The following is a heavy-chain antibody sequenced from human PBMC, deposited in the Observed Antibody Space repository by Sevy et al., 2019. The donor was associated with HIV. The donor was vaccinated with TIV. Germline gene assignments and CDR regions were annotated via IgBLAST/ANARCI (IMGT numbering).Heavy chain of an antibody. V-gene: IGHV4-4*07. D-gene: IGHD3-9*01. Sequence: SETLSLTCTVSGGSMTNYYWGWIRQPAGKGLEWIGRIYSSGSTTYNPSFKSRVTMSADTSKNQVSLILSSVTAADTAVYYCAREYTGYPFDIWGQGTMVTVSS. CDR3: AREYTGYPFDI. CDR1: GGSMTNYY. CDR2: IYSSGST. J-gene: IGHJ3*02.